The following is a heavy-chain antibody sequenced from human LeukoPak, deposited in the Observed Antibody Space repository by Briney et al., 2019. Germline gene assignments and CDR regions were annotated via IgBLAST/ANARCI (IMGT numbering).Heavy chain of an antibody. D-gene: IGHD3-10*01. CDR2: INHSGST. CDR3: ARARYYYYGSGSFDY. J-gene: IGHJ4*02. CDR1: GGSFSGYY. Sequence: PSETLSLTCAVYGGSFSGYYWSWIRQPPGKGLEWIGEINHSGSTNYNPSLKSRVTISVDTSKNQFSLKLSSVTAADTAVYYRARARYYYYGSGSFDYWGQGTLVTVSS. V-gene: IGHV4-34*01.